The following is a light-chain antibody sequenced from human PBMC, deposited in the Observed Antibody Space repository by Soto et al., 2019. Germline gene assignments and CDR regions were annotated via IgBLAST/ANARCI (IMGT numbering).Light chain of an antibody. CDR2: EVS. CDR1: SSDVGDYNY. Sequence: QSALTQPASVSGSPGQSITISCTGTSSDVGDYNYVSWYQQHPGKAPKLMIYEVSDQPSGVSNRFSGSKSGNTASLTISGLQADDEADYYCSSYSRSATLYVFGTGTKLTVL. CDR3: SSYSRSATLYV. V-gene: IGLV2-14*01. J-gene: IGLJ1*01.